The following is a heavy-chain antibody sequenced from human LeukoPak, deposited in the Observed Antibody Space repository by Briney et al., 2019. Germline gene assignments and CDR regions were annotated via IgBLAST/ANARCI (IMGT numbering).Heavy chain of an antibody. CDR2: IRSKAYRGTT. Sequence: GGSLRLSCTASGFTFRDHAMGWVRQAPGKGLEWVDFIRSKAYRGTTEYAASVKGRFTISRDDSTSIAYLQMNSLEAEDTALYYCTRGPIHLWLYDGMYVWGQGTTVIVSS. D-gene: IGHD5-18*01. CDR3: TRGPIHLWLYDGMYV. J-gene: IGHJ6*02. V-gene: IGHV3-49*04. CDR1: GFTFRDHA.